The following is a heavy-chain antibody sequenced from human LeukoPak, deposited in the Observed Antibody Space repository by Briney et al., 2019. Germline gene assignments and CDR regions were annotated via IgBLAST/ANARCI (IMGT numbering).Heavy chain of an antibody. J-gene: IGHJ4*02. CDR1: GFTFDDYA. V-gene: IGHV3-9*01. CDR2: ISWNSGSI. D-gene: IGHD3-22*01. Sequence: QPGRSLRLSCAASGFTFDDYAMPWVRHAPGKGLEWVSGISWNSGSIGYADSVKGRFTTSRDNAKNSLYLQMSSLRAEDTALYYCAKGHVYDSSGYYDYWGQGTLVTVSS. CDR3: AKGHVYDSSGYYDY.